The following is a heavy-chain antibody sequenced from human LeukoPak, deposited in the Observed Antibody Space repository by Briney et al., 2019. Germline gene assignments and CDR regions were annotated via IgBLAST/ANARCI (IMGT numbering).Heavy chain of an antibody. D-gene: IGHD4-23*01. Sequence: ASVKVSCKASGYTFNGYYMHWVRQASGQGLECMGWINPNSGGTNYAQEFQGRVTMTRDTSITTVYMELSRLRSDDTAVYYCAKVTGGNSANFDYWGQGTLVTVSS. CDR1: GYTFNGYY. J-gene: IGHJ4*02. CDR2: INPNSGGT. V-gene: IGHV1-2*02. CDR3: AKVTGGNSANFDY.